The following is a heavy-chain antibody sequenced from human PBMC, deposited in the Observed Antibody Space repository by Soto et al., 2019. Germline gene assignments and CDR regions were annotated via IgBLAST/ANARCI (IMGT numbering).Heavy chain of an antibody. CDR1: GFTVSSNY. D-gene: IGHD2-8*01. CDR3: ARTGYCTTGVCYSQDNWFDP. V-gene: IGHV3-66*01. J-gene: IGHJ5*02. CDR2: IYSGGST. Sequence: EVQLVESGGGLVQPGGSLRLSCAASGFTVSSNYMSWVRQAPGKGLEWVSVIYSGGSTYYADSVKGRFTISRDNSKNTLYLQMNSLRAEDTAVYYCARTGYCTTGVCYSQDNWFDPWGQGTLVTVSS.